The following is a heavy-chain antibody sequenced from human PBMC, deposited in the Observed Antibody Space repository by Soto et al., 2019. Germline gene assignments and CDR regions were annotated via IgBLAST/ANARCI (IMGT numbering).Heavy chain of an antibody. CDR2: IIPIFGTT. CDR3: ARGTHFSLILAALLY. V-gene: IGHV1-69*06. J-gene: IGHJ4*02. D-gene: IGHD2-2*01. CDR1: GGTFSNYA. Sequence: GASVKVSCKASGGTFSNYAIRWLRQAPGQGLEWMGGIIPIFGTTNYAQQFQGRVTITADKSSSTAYMELSSLGSEDTAIYYCARGTHFSLILAALLYWGQGTLVTVSS.